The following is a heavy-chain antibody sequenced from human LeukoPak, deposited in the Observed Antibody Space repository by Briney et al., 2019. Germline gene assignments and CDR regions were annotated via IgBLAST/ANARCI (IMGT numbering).Heavy chain of an antibody. Sequence: GGSLRLSCAASGFTFSDYYMTWLRQAPGKGLEWLSYISNSGSTVFYADSVKGRFTVSRDNAKRSLYLQIESLRDDDTAVYHCALGTINKDYYFGMDVWGQGTTVAVSS. J-gene: IGHJ6*02. CDR1: GFTFSDYY. CDR2: ISNSGSTV. D-gene: IGHD2-8*01. V-gene: IGHV3-11*01. CDR3: ALGTINKDYYFGMDV.